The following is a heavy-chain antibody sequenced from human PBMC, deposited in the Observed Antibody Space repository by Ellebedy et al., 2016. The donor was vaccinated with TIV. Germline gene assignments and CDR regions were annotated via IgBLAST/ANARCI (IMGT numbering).Heavy chain of an antibody. CDR3: ERRSDYSNFRGVSHYGMDV. V-gene: IGHV4-59*08. CDR2: IYYSGST. J-gene: IGHJ6*02. D-gene: IGHD4-11*01. CDR1: GGSISSYY. Sequence: MPSETLSLTCTVSGGSISSYYWSWIRQPPGKGLEWIGYIYYSGSTNYNPSLKSRVTISVDTSKNQFSLKLSSVTAADTAVYYCERRSDYSNFRGVSHYGMDVWGQGTTVTVSS.